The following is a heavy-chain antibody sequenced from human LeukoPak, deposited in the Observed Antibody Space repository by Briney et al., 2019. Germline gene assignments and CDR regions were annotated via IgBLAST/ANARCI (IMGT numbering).Heavy chain of an antibody. J-gene: IGHJ1*01. Sequence: GRSLRLSCAASGFTFSSYGMHWVRQAPGKGLEWVAVIWYDGSNKYYADSVKGRFTISRDNSKNTLYLQMNSLRAEDTAVYYCAKGVPHTHYDYGDYFQHWGQGTLVTVSS. CDR2: IWYDGSNK. V-gene: IGHV3-33*06. CDR1: GFTFSSYG. CDR3: AKGVPHTHYDYGDYFQH. D-gene: IGHD4-17*01.